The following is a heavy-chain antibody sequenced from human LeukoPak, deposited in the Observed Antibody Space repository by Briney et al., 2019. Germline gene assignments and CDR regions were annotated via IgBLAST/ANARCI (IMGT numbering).Heavy chain of an antibody. CDR2: IIPTLGIA. Sequence: SVKVSCKASGGTFSSYAISWVRQAPGQGLEWMGRIIPTLGIANYAQKFQGRVTITADKSTSTPYMELSSLRSEDTAAYYCARDFAGYSGYDFIYYFDYWGQGTRVTVSS. V-gene: IGHV1-69*04. CDR3: ARDFAGYSGYDFIYYFDY. D-gene: IGHD5-12*01. J-gene: IGHJ4*02. CDR1: GGTFSSYA.